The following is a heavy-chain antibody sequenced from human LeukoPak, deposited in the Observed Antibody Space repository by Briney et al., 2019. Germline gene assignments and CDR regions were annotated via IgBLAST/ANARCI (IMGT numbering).Heavy chain of an antibody. CDR1: GYTFTDYY. V-gene: IGHV1-2*02. Sequence: ASVKVSCKASGYTFTDYYLHWVRQAPGQGLEWMGWVNPNSGATKYAQNFQGRVTMTGDTSISTGYMELSRLTSDDTAVYYCARDIWNLRLIYYWGQGTLVTVSS. CDR3: ARDIWNLRLIYY. J-gene: IGHJ4*02. CDR2: VNPNSGAT. D-gene: IGHD3-16*01.